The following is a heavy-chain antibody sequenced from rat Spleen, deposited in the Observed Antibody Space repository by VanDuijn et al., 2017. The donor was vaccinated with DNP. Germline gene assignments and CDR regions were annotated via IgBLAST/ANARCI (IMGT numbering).Heavy chain of an antibody. Sequence: QIQLQQSGAELAKPGSSVKISCKASGYTFTSYAMHWIKQMTGQALEWTGYIAPGSGGTKYNEKFKGRATLTVDKSSSTAYMQLSSLTPVDTAVYYCARRSGYGNWFAYWGHGTLVTVSS. CDR3: ARRSGYGNWFAY. D-gene: IGHD4-3*01. J-gene: IGHJ3*01. CDR2: IAPGSGGT. CDR1: GYTFTSYA. V-gene: IGHV1-57*01.